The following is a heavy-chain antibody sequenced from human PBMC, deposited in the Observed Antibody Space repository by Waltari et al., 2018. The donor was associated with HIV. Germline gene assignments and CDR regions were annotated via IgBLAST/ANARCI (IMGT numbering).Heavy chain of an antibody. CDR3: VKGQPWSTYGLFDH. Sequence: QGQLVEAGVGVVQPGRSLRLSCAVSGLTFRHFGMHWVRQAPGKGLEWVSLISYDGSNSYYVGSVKGRFTISRDNSKNTLYLEMNSVRPEDMAMYYCVKGQPWSTYGLFDHWGQGTLVTVSS. D-gene: IGHD3-3*01. V-gene: IGHV3-30*18. CDR1: GLTFRHFG. J-gene: IGHJ4*02. CDR2: ISYDGSNS.